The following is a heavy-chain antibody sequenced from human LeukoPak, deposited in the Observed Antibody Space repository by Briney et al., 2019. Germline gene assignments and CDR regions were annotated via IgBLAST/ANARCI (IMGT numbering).Heavy chain of an antibody. Sequence: GGSLRLSCAASGFTFSSYAMHWVRQAPGKGLEWVAVISYDGSNKYYADSVKGRFTISRDNSKNTLYLQMNSLRAEDTAVYYCARGKLFMVRGVIISVAFDIWGQGTMVTVSS. D-gene: IGHD3-10*01. V-gene: IGHV3-30*04. CDR3: ARGKLFMVRGVIISVAFDI. CDR1: GFTFSSYA. J-gene: IGHJ3*02. CDR2: ISYDGSNK.